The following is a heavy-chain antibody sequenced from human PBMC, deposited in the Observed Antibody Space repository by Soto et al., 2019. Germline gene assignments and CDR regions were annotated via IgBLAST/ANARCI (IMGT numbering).Heavy chain of an antibody. V-gene: IGHV3-23*01. Sequence: PGGSLRLSCVASGYNLGSYAMMWVRQAPEKGLEWISTIGGGGIGSYYADSVKGRFTISRDNSKNTLYLQMNSLRAEDTGVYYCAKDPRLELRGVDSWGQGTQVTVSS. CDR2: IGGGGIGS. CDR1: GYNLGSYA. D-gene: IGHD1-7*01. CDR3: AKDPRLELRGVDS. J-gene: IGHJ4*02.